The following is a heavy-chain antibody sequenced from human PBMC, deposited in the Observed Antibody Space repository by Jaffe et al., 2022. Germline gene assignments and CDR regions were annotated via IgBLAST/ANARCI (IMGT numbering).Heavy chain of an antibody. Sequence: EVQLLESGGGLVQPGGSLRLSCAASGFTFSSYAMSWVRQAPGKGLEWVSAISGSGGSTYYADSVKGRFTISRDNSKNTLYLQMNSLRAEDTAVYYCAKDGAGWGGYSYGRVDYWGQGTLVTVSS. CDR2: ISGSGGST. CDR3: AKDGAGWGGYSYGRVDY. V-gene: IGHV3-23*01. CDR1: GFTFSSYA. D-gene: IGHD5-18*01. J-gene: IGHJ4*02.